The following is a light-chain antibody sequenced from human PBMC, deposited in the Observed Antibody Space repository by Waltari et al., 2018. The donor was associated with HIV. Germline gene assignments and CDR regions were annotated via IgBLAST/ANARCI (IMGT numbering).Light chain of an antibody. J-gene: IGKJ4*01. V-gene: IGKV1-NL1*01. CDR1: QAISNS. Sequence: IQVTQSPSSLSASVGDRVTITCRVSQAISNSLAWYQQKPGKAPKLLIYAAFRLDTGVPSRFSGSGSGTDYTLTITGLQAEDFATYICQQYYSTLRLTFGGGTKVEI. CDR2: AAF. CDR3: QQYYSTLRLT.